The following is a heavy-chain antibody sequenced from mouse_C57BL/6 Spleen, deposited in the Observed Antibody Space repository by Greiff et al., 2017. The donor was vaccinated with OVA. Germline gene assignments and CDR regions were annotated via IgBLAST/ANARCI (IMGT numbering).Heavy chain of an antibody. V-gene: IGHV1-82*01. Sequence: QVQLKQSGPELVKPGASVKISCKASGYAFSSSWMNWVKQRPGKGLEWIGRIYPGDGDTNYNGKFKGKATLTADKSSSTAYMQLSSRTSEDSAVYFCAENPSSWYFDVWGTGTTVTVSS. CDR2: IYPGDGDT. CDR1: GYAFSSSW. J-gene: IGHJ1*03. CDR3: AENPSSWYFDV. D-gene: IGHD3-1*01.